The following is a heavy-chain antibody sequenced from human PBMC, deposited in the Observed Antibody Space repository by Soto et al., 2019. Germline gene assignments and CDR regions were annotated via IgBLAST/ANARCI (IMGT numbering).Heavy chain of an antibody. CDR2: INHSGST. D-gene: IGHD6-13*01. CDR1: GGSFSGYY. CDR3: ARHVWAAAGTGWFDP. V-gene: IGHV4-34*01. Sequence: SETLSLTCAVYGGSFSGYYWSWIRQPPGKGLEWIGEINHSGSTNYNPSLKSRVTISVDTSKNQFSLKLSSVTAADTAVYYCARHVWAAAGTGWFDPWGQGTLVTVSS. J-gene: IGHJ5*02.